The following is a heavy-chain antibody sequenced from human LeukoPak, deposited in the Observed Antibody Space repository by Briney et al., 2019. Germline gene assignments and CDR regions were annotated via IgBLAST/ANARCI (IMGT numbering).Heavy chain of an antibody. V-gene: IGHV1-69*04. CDR2: IIPILGIA. D-gene: IGHD2-15*01. Sequence: EASVKVSCKASGGTFSSYAISWVRQAPGQGLEWMGRIIPILGIANYAQKFQGRVTITADKSTSTAYMELSSLRSEDTAVHYCARDCSGGSCYSVDWGQGTLVTVSS. CDR3: ARDCSGGSCYSVD. J-gene: IGHJ4*02. CDR1: GGTFSSYA.